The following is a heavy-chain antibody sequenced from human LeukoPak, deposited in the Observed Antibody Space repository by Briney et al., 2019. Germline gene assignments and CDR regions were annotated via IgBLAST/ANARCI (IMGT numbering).Heavy chain of an antibody. V-gene: IGHV1-18*01. CDR2: ISAYNGNT. CDR3: AVSVGATRRSSYGMDV. Sequence: ASVKVSCKASGYTFTSYGISWVRQAPGQGVEWMGWISAYNGNTNYAQKLQGRVTMTTDTSTSTAYMELRSLRSDDTAVNYCAVSVGATRRSSYGMDVWGQGTTVTVSS. J-gene: IGHJ6*02. D-gene: IGHD1-26*01. CDR1: GYTFTSYG.